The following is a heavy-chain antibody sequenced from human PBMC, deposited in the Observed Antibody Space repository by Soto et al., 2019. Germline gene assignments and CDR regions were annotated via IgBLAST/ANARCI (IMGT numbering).Heavy chain of an antibody. CDR2: IYWDDDK. Sequence: QITLKESGPTLVKPTQTLTLTCTFSGFSLSTSGVGVGWIRQPPGKALAWLALIYWDDDKRYSPSLKSRLTITKDTSKNQVVLTMTNMYPVDTATYYCTRMVHLLDYWGQGTLVTVSS. J-gene: IGHJ4*02. D-gene: IGHD3-10*01. V-gene: IGHV2-5*02. CDR1: GFSLSTSGVG. CDR3: TRMVHLLDY.